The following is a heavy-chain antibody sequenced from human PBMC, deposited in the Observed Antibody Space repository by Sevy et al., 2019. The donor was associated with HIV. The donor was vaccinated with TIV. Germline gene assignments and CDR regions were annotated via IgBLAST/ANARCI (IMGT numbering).Heavy chain of an antibody. CDR3: AKGSGYSYGYSYY. CDR2: ISGSGGST. J-gene: IGHJ4*02. V-gene: IGHV3-23*01. CDR1: GFTFSGYA. Sequence: GGSLRISCAASGFTFSGYAMSWVRQAPGKGLYWVSGISGSGGSTYYADSVKGRFTISRDNSMNTLYLQMNSLRADDTAVYYCAKGSGYSYGYSYYRGQGILVTVSS. D-gene: IGHD5-18*01.